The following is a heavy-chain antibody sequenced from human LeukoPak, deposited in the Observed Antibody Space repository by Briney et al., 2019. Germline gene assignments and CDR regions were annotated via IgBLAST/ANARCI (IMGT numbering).Heavy chain of an antibody. CDR3: ARGEYSNGYPYRLDS. D-gene: IGHD3-16*01. V-gene: IGHV1-2*02. Sequence: ASVKVSCKASGSTFIDYHINWVRQASGQGPEWMGWINPKSGDAKYGQAFQGRVTMTRDTSISTAYMELNRLRFDDTAMYYCARGEYSNGYPYRLDSWGQGTLVTVSS. J-gene: IGHJ4*02. CDR2: INPKSGDA. CDR1: GSTFIDYH.